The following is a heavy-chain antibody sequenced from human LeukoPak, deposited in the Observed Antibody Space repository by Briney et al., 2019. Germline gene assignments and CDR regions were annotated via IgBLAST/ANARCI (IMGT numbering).Heavy chain of an antibody. CDR3: ARDSPLRYSSSFAPDAFDI. Sequence: ASVKVSCKASGGTFSSYATSWVRQAPGQGLEWMGGIIPIFGTANYAQKFQGRVTITADESTSTAYMELRSLRSDDTAVYYCARDSPLRYSSSFAPDAFDIWGQGTMVTVSS. V-gene: IGHV1-69*13. J-gene: IGHJ3*02. CDR2: IIPIFGTA. CDR1: GGTFSSYA. D-gene: IGHD6-13*01.